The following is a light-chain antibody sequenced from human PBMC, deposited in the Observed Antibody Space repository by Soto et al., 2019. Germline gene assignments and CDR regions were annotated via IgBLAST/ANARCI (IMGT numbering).Light chain of an antibody. CDR1: QGISSY. J-gene: IGKJ4*01. CDR2: AAS. Sequence: DIQMTQSPSSLSASVGDRVTVTCRASQGISSYLAWYQQKPGKVPKLLIFAASTLQPGVPSRFSGSGSGTGFPLTIRRLQPGDVATFYCQKYGSAFSPTFGGGTKVEIK. V-gene: IGKV1-27*01. CDR3: QKYGSAFSPT.